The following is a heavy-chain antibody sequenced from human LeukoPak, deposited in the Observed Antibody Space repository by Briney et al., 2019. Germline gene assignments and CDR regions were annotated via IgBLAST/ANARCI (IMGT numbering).Heavy chain of an antibody. CDR1: GYTFTSYG. J-gene: IGHJ4*02. CDR2: ISAYNGNT. V-gene: IGHV1-18*01. CDR3: AXXXXXXXXXSTSCYSVDY. D-gene: IGHD2-2*01. Sequence: VASVKVSCKASGYTFTSYGISWVRQAPGQGLEWMGWISAYNGNTNYAQKLQGRVTMTTDTSTSTAYMELRSLRSDDTAVYYCAXXXXXXXXXSTSCYSVDYWGQGTLVTVSS.